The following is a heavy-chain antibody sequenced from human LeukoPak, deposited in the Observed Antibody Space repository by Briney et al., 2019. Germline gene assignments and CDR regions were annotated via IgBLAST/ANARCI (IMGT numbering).Heavy chain of an antibody. J-gene: IGHJ3*02. CDR1: GFTFSSYS. CDR2: VSSSSSTI. V-gene: IGHV3-48*01. CDR3: ARYPTSQRAFDI. D-gene: IGHD2-2*01. Sequence: GGSLRLSCAASGFTFSSYSMNWVRQAPGKGLEWVSYVSSSSSTIYYADSVKGRFTISRDNAKNSLYLQMNSLRAEDTAVYYCARYPTSQRAFDIWGQGTMVTVSS.